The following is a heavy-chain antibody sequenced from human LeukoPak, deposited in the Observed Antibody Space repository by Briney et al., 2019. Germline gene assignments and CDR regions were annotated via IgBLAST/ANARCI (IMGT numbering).Heavy chain of an antibody. D-gene: IGHD5-18*01. Sequence: SETLSLTCTVSGGSMSSYYWSWIRQPPGKGLEWIAYIYYSGSTNYSPSLKSRVTISVDTSKNQFSPKLSSVTAADTAVYYCARQGIQQWLPFDYWGQGTLVTVSS. J-gene: IGHJ4*02. CDR1: GGSMSSYY. V-gene: IGHV4-59*08. CDR3: ARQGIQQWLPFDY. CDR2: IYYSGST.